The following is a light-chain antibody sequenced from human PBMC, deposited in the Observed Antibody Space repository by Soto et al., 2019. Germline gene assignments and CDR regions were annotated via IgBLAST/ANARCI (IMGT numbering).Light chain of an antibody. CDR3: QKYNIAPSWT. Sequence: EIVLTQSPGTLSLSPGEGATLSCRASQSVSSNLAWYQQKPGQAPRLLIYGASTRATGIPARFSGSGSGTEFTLTISSLQSEDVATYYCQKYNIAPSWTFGQGTKVDIK. CDR1: QSVSSN. CDR2: GAS. V-gene: IGKV3-15*01. J-gene: IGKJ1*01.